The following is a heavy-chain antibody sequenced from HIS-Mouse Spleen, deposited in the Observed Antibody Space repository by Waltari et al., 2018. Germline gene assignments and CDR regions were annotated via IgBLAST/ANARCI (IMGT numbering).Heavy chain of an antibody. D-gene: IGHD6-19*01. CDR3: AKASSGWLDY. V-gene: IGHV3-30*18. CDR1: GFTFSSYG. Sequence: QVQLVESGGGVVQPGRSLRLSCAASGFTFSSYGLPWVRQAPGKGLEWVAVISYDGSNKYYADSVKGRFTISRDNSKNTLYLQMNSLRAEDTAVYYCAKASSGWLDYWGKGTLVTVSS. J-gene: IGHJ4*02. CDR2: ISYDGSNK.